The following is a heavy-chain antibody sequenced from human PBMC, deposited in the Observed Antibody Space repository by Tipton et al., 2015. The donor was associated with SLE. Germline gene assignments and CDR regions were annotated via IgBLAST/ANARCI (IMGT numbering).Heavy chain of an antibody. CDR1: GGSISNYY. CDR2: ISHSGSS. V-gene: IGHV4-34*01. Sequence: TLSLTCTVSGGSISNYYWSWIRQPPGKGLEWIGEISHSGSSNYNPSLKSRVTISLDTSKNQFSLRLSSVTAADTAVYYCARGLSRYSSSWFYYYYVMDVWGQGTTVTVSS. D-gene: IGHD6-13*01. CDR3: ARGLSRYSSSWFYYYYVMDV. J-gene: IGHJ6*02.